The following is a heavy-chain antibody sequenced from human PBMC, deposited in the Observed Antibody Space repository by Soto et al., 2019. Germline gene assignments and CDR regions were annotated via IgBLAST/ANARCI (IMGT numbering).Heavy chain of an antibody. CDR3: ARDKYPFEVVVGATYSAFDI. J-gene: IGHJ3*02. Sequence: ASVKVSCKASGYTFTGYYMHWVRLAPGQGLEWMGWINPNSGGTNYAQKFQGWVTMTRDTSISTAYMELSRLRSDDTAVYYCARDKYPFEVVVGATYSAFDIWGQGTMVTVSS. CDR2: INPNSGGT. D-gene: IGHD1-26*01. V-gene: IGHV1-2*04. CDR1: GYTFTGYY.